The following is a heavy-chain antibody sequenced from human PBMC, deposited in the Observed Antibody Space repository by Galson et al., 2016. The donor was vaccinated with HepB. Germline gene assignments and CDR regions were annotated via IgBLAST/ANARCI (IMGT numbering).Heavy chain of an antibody. J-gene: IGHJ4*02. CDR3: ARDSADVGFFDY. CDR2: IYTAGNT. V-gene: IGHV3-53*01. CDR1: GFAVSSNY. D-gene: IGHD3-10*01. Sequence: SLRLSCAVSGFAVSSNYMNWVRQAPGKGLEWVALIYTAGNTFYADSVKGRFTISRDSSKNTLYLQMNSLRPEDTAICFCARDSADVGFFDYWGQGTLVTVSS.